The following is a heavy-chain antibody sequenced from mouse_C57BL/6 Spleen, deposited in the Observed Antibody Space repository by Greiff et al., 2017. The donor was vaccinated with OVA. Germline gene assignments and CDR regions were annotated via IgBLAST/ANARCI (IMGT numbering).Heavy chain of an antibody. CDR2: ISSGSSTI. CDR3: ARTDYDEIFDY. J-gene: IGHJ2*01. D-gene: IGHD2-4*01. CDR1: GFTFSDYG. V-gene: IGHV5-17*01. Sequence: DVMLVESGGGLVKPGGSLKLSCAASGFTFSDYGMHWVRQAPEKGLEWVAYISSGSSTIYYADTVKGRFTISRDNAKNTLFLQMTSLRSEDTAMYYCARTDYDEIFDYWGQGTTLTVSS.